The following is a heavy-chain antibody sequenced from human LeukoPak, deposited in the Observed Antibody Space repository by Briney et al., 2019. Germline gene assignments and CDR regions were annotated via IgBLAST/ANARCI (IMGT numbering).Heavy chain of an antibody. CDR3: AREYTGYSSSMWFDP. CDR2: IYPSGST. Sequence: SETLSLTCTISGGSISSYYWSWIRQPAGKGLEWIGRIYPSGSTNYNPSLKSRVTMSLDTSKNQFSLKLSSVTAADTAVYYCAREYTGYSSSMWFDPWGQGTLVTVSS. J-gene: IGHJ5*02. CDR1: GGSISSYY. V-gene: IGHV4-4*07. D-gene: IGHD6-13*01.